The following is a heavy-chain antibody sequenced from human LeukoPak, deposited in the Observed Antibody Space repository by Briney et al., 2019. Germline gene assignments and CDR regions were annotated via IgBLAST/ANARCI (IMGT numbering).Heavy chain of an antibody. CDR3: ASRYEF. V-gene: IGHV3-23*01. Sequence: GGSLRLSCAASGFTISSFAMSWVRQAPGKGLEWVSTIGSGDYTYYADSVKGRFTISRDNSVNSLYLQMDSLRAEDTAVYYCASRYEFWGQGTLVTVSS. CDR1: GFTISSFA. D-gene: IGHD3-10*01. CDR2: IGSGDYT. J-gene: IGHJ4*02.